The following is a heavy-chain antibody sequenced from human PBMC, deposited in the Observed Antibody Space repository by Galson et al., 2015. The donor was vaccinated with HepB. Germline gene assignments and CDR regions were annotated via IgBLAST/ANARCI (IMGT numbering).Heavy chain of an antibody. CDR3: ARDGGRYGDTPRGDY. J-gene: IGHJ4*02. Sequence: SLRLSCAASGFTFSSYAMHWVRQAPGKGLEWVAVISYDGSNKYYADSVKGRFTISRDNSKNTLYLQMNSLRAEDTAVYYCARDGGRYGDTPRGDYWGQGTLVTVSS. CDR1: GFTFSSYA. D-gene: IGHD4-17*01. CDR2: ISYDGSNK. V-gene: IGHV3-30-3*01.